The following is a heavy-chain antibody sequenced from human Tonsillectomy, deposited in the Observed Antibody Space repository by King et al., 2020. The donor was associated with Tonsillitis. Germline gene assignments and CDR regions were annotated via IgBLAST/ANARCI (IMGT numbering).Heavy chain of an antibody. CDR1: GGSFSGYY. CDR2: INHSGST. J-gene: IGHJ1*01. CDR3: ARGRAGRYCGGDCYSFKYFQH. V-gene: IGHV4-34*01. D-gene: IGHD2-21*01. Sequence: VQLPQWGAGLLKPSETLSLTCAVYGGSFSGYYWSWIRQPPGKGLEWIGEINHSGSTNYNPSLKSRVTISVDTSKNQFSLKLSSVTAADTAVYYCARGRAGRYCGGDCYSFKYFQHWGQGTLVTVSS.